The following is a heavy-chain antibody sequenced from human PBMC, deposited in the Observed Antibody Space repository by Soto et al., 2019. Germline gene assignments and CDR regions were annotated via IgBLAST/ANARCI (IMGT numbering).Heavy chain of an antibody. J-gene: IGHJ3*02. Sequence: SVKVSCKASGGTFSSYAISWVRQAPGQGLEWMGGIIPIFGTANYAQKFQGRVTITADEPTSTAYMELSSLRSEDTAVYYFARLTDTIVGATGSFDIWAKGKMVTVAS. V-gene: IGHV1-69*13. CDR2: IIPIFGTA. CDR1: GGTFSSYA. D-gene: IGHD1-26*01. CDR3: ARLTDTIVGATGSFDI.